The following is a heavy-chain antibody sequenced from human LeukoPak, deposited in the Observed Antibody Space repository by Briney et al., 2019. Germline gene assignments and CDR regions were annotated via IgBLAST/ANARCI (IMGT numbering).Heavy chain of an antibody. Sequence: GGSLRLSCAASGFIFSSYSLNWVRQAPGKGLEWVSSISSSSSYIYYADSLEGRFTISRDNAKNSLYLQMNSLRAEDTAVYYCARAPYGSDAPFDYWGQGTLVTVSS. CDR1: GFIFSSYS. CDR3: ARAPYGSDAPFDY. CDR2: ISSSSSYI. V-gene: IGHV3-21*01. D-gene: IGHD4-17*01. J-gene: IGHJ4*02.